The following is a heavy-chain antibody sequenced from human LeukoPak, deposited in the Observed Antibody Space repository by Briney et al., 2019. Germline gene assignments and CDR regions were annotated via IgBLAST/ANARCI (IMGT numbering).Heavy chain of an antibody. D-gene: IGHD3-22*01. CDR1: GGSFSGYY. CDR2: INHSGST. J-gene: IGHJ4*02. CDR3: ARRAPQTYYYDSSGQGFDY. Sequence: SETLSLTCAVYGGSFSGYYWSWIRQPPGKGLEWIGEINHSGSTNYNPSLKSRVTISVDTSKNQFSLKLSSVTAADTAVYYCARRAPQTYYYDSSGQGFDYWGQGTLVTVSS. V-gene: IGHV4-34*01.